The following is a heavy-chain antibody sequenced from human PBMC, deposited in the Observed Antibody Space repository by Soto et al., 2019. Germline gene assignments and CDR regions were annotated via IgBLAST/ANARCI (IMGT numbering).Heavy chain of an antibody. Sequence: SVKVSCKASGGTFSSYAISWVRQAPGQGLEWMGGIIPIFGTPNYAQKFQGRVTITADESTSTAYMELSSLRSEDTAVYYCARAILRYFDWLQNWFDPWGQGTLVTVSS. J-gene: IGHJ5*02. D-gene: IGHD3-9*01. V-gene: IGHV1-69*13. CDR2: IIPIFGTP. CDR1: GGTFSSYA. CDR3: ARAILRYFDWLQNWFDP.